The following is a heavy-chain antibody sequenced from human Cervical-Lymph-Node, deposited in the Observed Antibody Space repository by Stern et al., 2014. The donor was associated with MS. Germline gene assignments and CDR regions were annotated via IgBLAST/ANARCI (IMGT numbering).Heavy chain of an antibody. V-gene: IGHV3-23*04. D-gene: IGHD3-22*01. CDR2: INNSGGRT. CDR1: GFRFRGYD. CDR3: AKGDDYYDGSGYYSY. J-gene: IGHJ4*02. Sequence: EVQLVESGGDLVQPGGSLRLSCAASGFRFRGYDMTWVRQASGKGLEWVSDINNSGGRTYYADSVKGRFTISRDNSKNTLYLQMNSLRAEDTAVYYCAKGDDYYDGSGYYSYWGQGTLVTVSS.